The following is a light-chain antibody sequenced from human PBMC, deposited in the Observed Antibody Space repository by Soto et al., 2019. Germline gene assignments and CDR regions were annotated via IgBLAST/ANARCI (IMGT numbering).Light chain of an antibody. V-gene: IGKV3D-15*01. Sequence: EIVMTQSPPTLSLSPGDRDPISCRASQSVNIYLAWYQQKPGQAPRLLIFGASYRATGIPARFSGSGSGTEFNLTISSLQSEDFAVYFCQQYDDWLRLTFGGGTKVDIK. J-gene: IGKJ4*01. CDR3: QQYDDWLRLT. CDR2: GAS. CDR1: QSVNIY.